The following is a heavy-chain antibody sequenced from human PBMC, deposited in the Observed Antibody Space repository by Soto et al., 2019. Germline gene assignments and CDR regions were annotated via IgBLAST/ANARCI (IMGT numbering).Heavy chain of an antibody. J-gene: IGHJ2*01. Sequence: QVQLVESGGGVVQPGRSLRLSCAASGFTFSSYGMHWVRQAPGKGLEWVAVISYDGSNKYYADSVKGRFTIYRDNSKNTLYLQMNSLRAEDTAVYYCAKDRMETVTTLDWYFDLWGRGTLITVSS. V-gene: IGHV3-30*18. CDR1: GFTFSSYG. CDR2: ISYDGSNK. CDR3: AKDRMETVTTLDWYFDL. D-gene: IGHD4-17*01.